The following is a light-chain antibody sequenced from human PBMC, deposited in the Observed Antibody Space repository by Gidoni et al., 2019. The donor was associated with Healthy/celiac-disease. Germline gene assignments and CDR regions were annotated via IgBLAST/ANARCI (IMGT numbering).Light chain of an antibody. V-gene: IGLV3-21*03. CDR3: QVWDSSSGV. Sequence: SYVLTQPPSVSVAPGKTARITCGGNNIGSKSVHWYQQKPGQAPVLVVYDDSARPSGIPERFSGSNSGNTATLTISRVEAGDEADYYCQVWDSSSGVFGGGTKLTVL. CDR1: NIGSKS. J-gene: IGLJ3*02. CDR2: DDS.